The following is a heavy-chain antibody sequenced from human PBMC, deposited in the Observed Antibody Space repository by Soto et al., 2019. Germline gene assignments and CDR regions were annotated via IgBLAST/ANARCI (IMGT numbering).Heavy chain of an antibody. Sequence: QVQLVQSGAEVKKPGSSVKVSCTASGGTFSSYAISWVRQAPGQGLEWMGGIIPIFGTANYAQKFQGRVTITADESTSTDYMELSSLRTEDTAVYYCARGRILSKAGSGYYFDYWGQGTLVTVSS. J-gene: IGHJ4*02. CDR2: IIPIFGTA. CDR3: ARGRILSKAGSGYYFDY. CDR1: GGTFSSYA. D-gene: IGHD2-15*01. V-gene: IGHV1-69*01.